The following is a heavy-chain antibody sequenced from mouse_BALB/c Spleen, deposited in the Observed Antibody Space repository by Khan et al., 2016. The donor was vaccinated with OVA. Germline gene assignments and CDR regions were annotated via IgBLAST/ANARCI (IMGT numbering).Heavy chain of an antibody. D-gene: IGHD1-1*01. CDR3: TRLAYYYDNVGFAY. CDR2: VSTGGSYT. V-gene: IGHV5-6*01. CDR1: GFTFSTYG. J-gene: IGHJ3*01. Sequence: EVQLVESGGDLVKPGGSLKLSCAASGFTFSTYGMSWVRQAPDKRLEWVATVSTGGSYTYYPDSVKGRFTISRDNAKNTLYLQMSGLRSEDTAMFYCTRLAYYYDNVGFAYWGQGTLVTVSA.